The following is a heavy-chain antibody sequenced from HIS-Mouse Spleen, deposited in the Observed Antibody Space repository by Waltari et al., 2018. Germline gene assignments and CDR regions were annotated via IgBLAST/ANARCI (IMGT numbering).Heavy chain of an antibody. CDR2: IYYSGST. V-gene: IGHV4-39*07. CDR1: GGSISRSSYD. Sequence: QLQLQESGPGLVKPSETLSLTCPVSGGSISRSSYDRGWIRQPPGKGLEWVGGIYYSGSTYYNPSLKSRVTISVDTSKNQFSLKLSSVTAADTAVYYCAREIPYSSSWYDWYFDLWGRGTLVTVSS. J-gene: IGHJ2*01. CDR3: AREIPYSSSWYDWYFDL. D-gene: IGHD6-13*01.